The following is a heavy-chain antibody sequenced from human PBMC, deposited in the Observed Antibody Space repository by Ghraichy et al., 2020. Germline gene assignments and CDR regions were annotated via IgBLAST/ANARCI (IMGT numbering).Heavy chain of an antibody. D-gene: IGHD6-13*01. Sequence: KVSCKASGGTFSSYAISWVRQAPGQGLEWMGGIIPIFGTANYAQKFQGRVTITADKSTSTAYMELSSLRSEDTAVYYCARVEYSSSWYGGEYYYYYGMDGWGQGTTVTVSS. J-gene: IGHJ6*02. CDR3: ARVEYSSSWYGGEYYYYYGMDG. CDR1: GGTFSSYA. V-gene: IGHV1-69*06. CDR2: IIPIFGTA.